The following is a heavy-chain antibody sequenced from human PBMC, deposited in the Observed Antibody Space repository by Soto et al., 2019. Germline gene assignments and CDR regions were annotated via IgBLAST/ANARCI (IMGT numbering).Heavy chain of an antibody. J-gene: IGHJ4*02. CDR3: AKCRSGYYFDY. D-gene: IGHD3-3*01. V-gene: IGHV3-23*01. CDR2: ISGSGAGT. Sequence: GGALRLSCAAPGFTLSSYSMTWGRQAPGKGLEWVSAISGSGAGTYYADSVRGRFTISRDNSKNTLYLQMNSLRAEDTAVYYCAKCRSGYYFDYWGQGTPVTVSS. CDR1: GFTLSSYS.